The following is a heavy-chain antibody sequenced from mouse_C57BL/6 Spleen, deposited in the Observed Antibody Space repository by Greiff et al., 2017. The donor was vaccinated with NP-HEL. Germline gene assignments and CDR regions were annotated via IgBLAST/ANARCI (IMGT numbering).Heavy chain of an antibody. CDR1: GYAFSSYW. D-gene: IGHD3-2*02. V-gene: IGHV1-80*01. CDR2: IYPGDGDT. Sequence: VMLVESGAELVKPGASVKISCKASGYAFSSYWMNWVKQRPGKGLEWIGQIYPGDGDTNYNGKFKGKATLTADKSSSTAYMQLSSLTSEDSAVYFCARVSSGYIDYWGQGTTLTVSS. CDR3: ARVSSGYIDY. J-gene: IGHJ2*01.